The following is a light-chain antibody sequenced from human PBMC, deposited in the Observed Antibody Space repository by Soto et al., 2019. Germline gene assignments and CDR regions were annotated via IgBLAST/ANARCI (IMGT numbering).Light chain of an antibody. CDR3: QRYGNSPLT. J-gene: IGKJ4*01. CDR2: GAS. Sequence: EIVLTQSPGTLSLSPGERATLSCRASQSISSSYLAWYQQKPGQAPRLLIYGASSRATGIPDRISGSGSGTDFTLTISRLEPEDFAVYYCQRYGNSPLTFGGGTKVEIK. CDR1: QSISSSY. V-gene: IGKV3-20*01.